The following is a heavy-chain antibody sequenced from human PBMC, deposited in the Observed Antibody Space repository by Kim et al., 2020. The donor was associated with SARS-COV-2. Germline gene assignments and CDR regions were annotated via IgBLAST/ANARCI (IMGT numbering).Heavy chain of an antibody. V-gene: IGHV3-23*01. D-gene: IGHD3-3*01. Sequence: DSVKGRFTISRDNSKNTLYLQMNSLRAEDTAVYYCAKEPVTIFGVVIDYWGQGTLVTVSS. CDR3: AKEPVTIFGVVIDY. J-gene: IGHJ4*02.